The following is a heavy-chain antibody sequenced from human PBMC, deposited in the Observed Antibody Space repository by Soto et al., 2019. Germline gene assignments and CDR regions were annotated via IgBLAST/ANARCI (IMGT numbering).Heavy chain of an antibody. V-gene: IGHV1-18*01. CDR2: ISTYNGNT. D-gene: IGHD2-21*02. CDR3: ARGICGVDCSYLEMGPFDL. Sequence: QVHLVQSGAEVEKPGASVKVSCKASGYTFTTDGISWLRQAPGQGLEWMGWISTYNGNTIYAQMVQGRVTMTTDTSTNTAYMEMRSLRSDDTAVYYCARGICGVDCSYLEMGPFDLWGQGKMVTVSS. J-gene: IGHJ3*01. CDR1: GYTFTTDG.